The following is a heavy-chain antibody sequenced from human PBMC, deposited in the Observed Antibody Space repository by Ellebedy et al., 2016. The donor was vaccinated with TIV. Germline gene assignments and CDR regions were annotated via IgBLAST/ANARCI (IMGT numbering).Heavy chain of an antibody. J-gene: IGHJ4*02. V-gene: IGHV1-69*04. CDR1: GGTFSSYA. CDR3: ARDRTGYCSGGSCHPVDS. CDR2: VIPMLGIA. D-gene: IGHD2-15*01. Sequence: ASVKVSCKPSGGTFSSYAFSWVRQAPGQGLEWMGRVIPMLGIANYAHKFQGRVTITADKTTTTINVLLSSLRSEDTAVYFCARDRTGYCSGGSCHPVDSWGQGTLVTVSS.